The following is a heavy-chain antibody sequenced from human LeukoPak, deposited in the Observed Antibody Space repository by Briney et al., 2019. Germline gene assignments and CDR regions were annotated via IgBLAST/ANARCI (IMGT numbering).Heavy chain of an antibody. CDR2: INHSGST. CDR3: ARGNYYYYYGMDV. J-gene: IGHJ6*02. Sequence: PSETLSLTCAVYGGSFSGYYWSWIRQPPGKGLEWIGEINHSGSTNYIPSLKSRVTASVDTSKNQFSLKLSSVTDADTAVYYCARGNYYYYYGMDVWGQGTTVTVSS. V-gene: IGHV4-34*01. CDR1: GGSFSGYY.